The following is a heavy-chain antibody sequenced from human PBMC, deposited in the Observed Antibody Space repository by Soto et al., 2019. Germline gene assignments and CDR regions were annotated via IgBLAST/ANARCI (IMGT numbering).Heavy chain of an antibody. J-gene: IGHJ5*02. Sequence: QVQLQESGPGLVKPSETLSLTCTVSGGSISSYYWSWIRQPPGKGLEWIGYIYYSGSTNYNPSLKSRVTISVDTSKNQFSLKLSSVTAADTAVYYCARCIAVMIEYWFDPWGQGTLVTVSS. V-gene: IGHV4-59*01. CDR2: IYYSGST. CDR1: GGSISSYY. D-gene: IGHD6-19*01. CDR3: ARCIAVMIEYWFDP.